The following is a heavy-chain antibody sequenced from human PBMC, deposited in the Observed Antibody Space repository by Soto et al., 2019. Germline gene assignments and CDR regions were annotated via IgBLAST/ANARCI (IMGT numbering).Heavy chain of an antibody. CDR1: GASIITDNYF. Sequence: TLSLTCTVSGASIITDNYFWVWIRQSPRRGLELIGSISYSGRTYDNPSLQSRVTISIDASKNQFSLKLTSVTTADTAVYYCARRRASDYGGNHHPYYFDRWGQGALVTVSS. CDR3: ARRRASDYGGNHHPYYFDR. D-gene: IGHD4-17*01. J-gene: IGHJ4*02. V-gene: IGHV4-39*01. CDR2: ISYSGRT.